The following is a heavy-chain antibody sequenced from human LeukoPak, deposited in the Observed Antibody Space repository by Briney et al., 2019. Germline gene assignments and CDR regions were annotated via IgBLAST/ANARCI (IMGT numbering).Heavy chain of an antibody. Sequence: SETLSLTCSVSGGCISNGDYYWNWIRQTPGKGLEWIGYIYYSGSTNYNPSLKSRLSISIDTSKNQFSLKLNSMTAADTAVYYCARDPTYYYETSGYLRGFDVWGPGTVVTVSS. CDR1: GGCISNGDYY. J-gene: IGHJ3*01. V-gene: IGHV4-30-4*01. D-gene: IGHD3-22*01. CDR2: IYYSGST. CDR3: ARDPTYYYETSGYLRGFDV.